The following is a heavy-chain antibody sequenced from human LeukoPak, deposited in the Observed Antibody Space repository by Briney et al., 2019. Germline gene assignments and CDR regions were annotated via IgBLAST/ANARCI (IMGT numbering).Heavy chain of an antibody. CDR1: GGTFSSYA. J-gene: IGHJ4*02. CDR2: IIPIFGTA. CDR3: ARDDYGGNSVGNY. Sequence: ASVKVSCKASGGTFSSYAISWVRQAPGQGLEWMGGIIPIFGTANYAQKFQGRVTITTDESTSTAYMELSSLRSEDTAVYYCARDDYGGNSVGNYWGQGTLVTVSS. D-gene: IGHD4-23*01. V-gene: IGHV1-69*05.